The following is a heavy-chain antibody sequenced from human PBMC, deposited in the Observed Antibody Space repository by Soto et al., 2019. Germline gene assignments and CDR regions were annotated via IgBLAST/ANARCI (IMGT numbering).Heavy chain of an antibody. CDR3: ARDPTTATDAFDI. D-gene: IGHD4-17*01. V-gene: IGHV3-66*01. CDR2: IYSGGST. J-gene: IGHJ3*02. CDR1: GFTVSSNY. Sequence: GGSLRLSCAASGFTVSSNYMSWVRQAPGKGLEWVSVIYSGGSTYYADSVKGRFTISRDNSKNTLYLQMNSLRAEDTAVYYCARDPTTATDAFDIWGQGTMVTVSS.